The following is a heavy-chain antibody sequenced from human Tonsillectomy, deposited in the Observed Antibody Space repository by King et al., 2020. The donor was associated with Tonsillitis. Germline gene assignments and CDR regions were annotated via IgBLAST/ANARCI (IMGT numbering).Heavy chain of an antibody. CDR3: ARVGYCSSTSCRDYYYYYMDV. J-gene: IGHJ6*03. CDR1: GFTFSSYE. CDR2: ISSSGSTI. V-gene: IGHV3-48*03. Sequence: VQLVESGGGLVQPGGSLRLSCAASGFTFSSYEMNWVRQAPGKGLEWVSYISSSGSTIYYADSVKGRFTISRDNAKNSLYLQMNSLRAEDTAVYYCARVGYCSSTSCRDYYYYYMDVWGKGTTVTVSS. D-gene: IGHD2-2*01.